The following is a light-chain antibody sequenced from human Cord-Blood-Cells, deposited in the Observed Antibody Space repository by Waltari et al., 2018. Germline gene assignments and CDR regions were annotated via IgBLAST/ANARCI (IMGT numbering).Light chain of an antibody. Sequence: DIVMTQSPLSLPVPPGEPASSSYRSSQRLLHSNVYNYLDWYLQKPGHSPQLLSYLGSNRASGVPDRFSGSGSGTDFTLKISRVEAGDVGVYYCMQALQTPRTFGQGTKVEIK. J-gene: IGKJ1*01. V-gene: IGKV2-28*01. CDR2: LGS. CDR1: QRLLHSNVYNY. CDR3: MQALQTPRT.